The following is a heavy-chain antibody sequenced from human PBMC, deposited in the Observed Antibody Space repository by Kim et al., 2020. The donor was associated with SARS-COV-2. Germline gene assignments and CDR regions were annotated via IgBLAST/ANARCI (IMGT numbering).Heavy chain of an antibody. V-gene: IGHV2-5*02. CDR1: GFSLSTSGVG. D-gene: IGHD3-22*01. CDR2: IYWDDDK. Sequence: SGPTLANPTQTLTLTCTFSGFSLSTSGVGVGWIRQPPGKALEWLALIYWDDDKRYSPSLKSRLTITKDTSKNQVVLTMTNMDPVDTATYYCAHHKYYDSSGWAFDIWGQGTMVTVSS. CDR3: AHHKYYDSSGWAFDI. J-gene: IGHJ3*02.